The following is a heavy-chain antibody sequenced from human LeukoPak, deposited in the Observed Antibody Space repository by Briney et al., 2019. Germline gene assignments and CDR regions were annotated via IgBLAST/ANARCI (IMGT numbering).Heavy chain of an antibody. D-gene: IGHD2-8*01. CDR3: ARSGYCTNGVCYQDAFDI. CDR2: ISWDGGST. J-gene: IGHJ3*02. V-gene: IGHV3-43*01. CDR1: GFTFDDYT. Sequence: GGSLRLSCAASGFTFDDYTMHWVRQAPGKGLEWVSLISWDGGSTYYADSVKGRFTISRDNAKNSLYLQMNSLRAEDTALYYCARSGYCTNGVCYQDAFDIWGQGTMVTVSS.